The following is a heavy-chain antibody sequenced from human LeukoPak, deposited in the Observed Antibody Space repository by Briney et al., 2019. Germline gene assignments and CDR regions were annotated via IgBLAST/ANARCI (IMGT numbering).Heavy chain of an antibody. CDR2: ISGSGGST. J-gene: IGHJ4*02. CDR3: AKAPVTSCRGAYCYPFDS. D-gene: IGHD2-15*01. Sequence: PGGSLRLSCAASGFTFSSYAMSWVRQAPGKRLEWVSAISGSGGSTYYADSVKGRFTISRDNSKNTLYLQMNSLRAEDAAVYFCAKAPVTSCRGAYCYPFDSWGQGTLVTVSS. V-gene: IGHV3-23*01. CDR1: GFTFSSYA.